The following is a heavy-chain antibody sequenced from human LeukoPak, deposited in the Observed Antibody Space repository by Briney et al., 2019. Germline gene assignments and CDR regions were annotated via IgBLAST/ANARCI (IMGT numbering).Heavy chain of an antibody. V-gene: IGHV3-23*01. CDR3: AKDPGDSSWYFVL. Sequence: GGSLRLSCAASGFTFSSYAISWVRQAPGKGLEWVSTISASGSHTHYADSVKGRFAISRDNARNTLYLQMSSLRADDTAVYYCAKDPGDSSWYFVLWGQGTLVTVSS. D-gene: IGHD6-13*01. CDR1: GFTFSSYA. CDR2: ISASGSHT. J-gene: IGHJ4*02.